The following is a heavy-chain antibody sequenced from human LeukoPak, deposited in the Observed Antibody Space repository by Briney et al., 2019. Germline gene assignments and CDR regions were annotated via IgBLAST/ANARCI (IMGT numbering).Heavy chain of an antibody. J-gene: IGHJ5*02. D-gene: IGHD6-13*01. Sequence: SETLSLTCTVSGGPISSYSYYWTWVRQPAGKGLEWIGRIYTSGSTDYNPSLNSRVTISLDTSKNQFSLRLSSVTAADTAVYYCARSYASSWYWNWFDPWGQGTLVTVSS. V-gene: IGHV4-61*02. CDR2: IYTSGST. CDR3: ARSYASSWYWNWFDP. CDR1: GGPISSYSYY.